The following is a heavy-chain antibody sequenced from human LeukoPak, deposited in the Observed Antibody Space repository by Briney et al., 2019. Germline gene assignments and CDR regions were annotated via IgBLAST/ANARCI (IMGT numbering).Heavy chain of an antibody. V-gene: IGHV1-18*01. J-gene: IGHJ4*02. D-gene: IGHD6-13*01. Sequence: ASVKVSCKASGYTFTSYGISWVRQAPGQGLEWMGWISAYNGNTNYAQKLQGRVTMTTDTSTSTAYMELRSLRSDDTVVYYCARGGYSSSWYPGFDYWGQGTLVTVSS. CDR2: ISAYNGNT. CDR1: GYTFTSYG. CDR3: ARGGYSSSWYPGFDY.